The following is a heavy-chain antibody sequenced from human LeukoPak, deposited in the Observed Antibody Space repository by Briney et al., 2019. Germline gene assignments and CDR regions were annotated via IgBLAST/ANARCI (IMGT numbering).Heavy chain of an antibody. D-gene: IGHD3-22*01. CDR1: GGSISSYY. J-gene: IGHJ4*02. CDR2: IYYSGST. CDR3: ARGRRITMIVVGNYFDY. Sequence: SETLSLTCTVSGGSISSYYWSWIRQPPGKGLEWIGYIYYSGSTNYNPSLKSRVTISVDTSKNQFSLKLSSVTAADTAVYYCARGRRITMIVVGNYFDYWGQGTLVTVSS. V-gene: IGHV4-59*01.